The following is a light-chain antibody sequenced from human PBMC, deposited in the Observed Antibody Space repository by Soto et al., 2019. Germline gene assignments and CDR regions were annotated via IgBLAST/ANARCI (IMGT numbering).Light chain of an antibody. CDR1: SSDVGGYKY. J-gene: IGLJ3*02. V-gene: IGLV2-8*01. CDR2: EVS. CDR3: SSYAGSYYWV. Sequence: QSVLTQPPSASGSPGQSVTISCTGTSSDVGGYKYVSWYQQHPGKAPKLLIYEVSKRPSGVPDRFSGSKSGNTASLAVSGLQAADEADYYCSSYAGSYYWVFGGGTKLTVL.